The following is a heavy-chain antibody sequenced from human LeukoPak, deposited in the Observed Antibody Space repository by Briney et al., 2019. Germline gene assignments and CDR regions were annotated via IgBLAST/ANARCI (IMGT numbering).Heavy chain of an antibody. D-gene: IGHD6-19*01. Sequence: SETLSLTCTVSGGSISSYYWSWIRQLPGKGLEWIGYIYYSGNTNDNPSLKSRVTISIDTSKNQFSLKMSSVTAADTAVYYCARVGSGCFDYWGQGTLVTVSS. CDR1: GGSISSYY. V-gene: IGHV4-59*01. CDR2: IYYSGNT. J-gene: IGHJ4*02. CDR3: ARVGSGCFDY.